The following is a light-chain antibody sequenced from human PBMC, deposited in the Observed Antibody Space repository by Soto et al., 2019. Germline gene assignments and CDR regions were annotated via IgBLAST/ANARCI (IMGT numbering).Light chain of an antibody. J-gene: IGKJ2*01. Sequence: EIVMTQSPATLSVSPGERATLSCRASQSVSSNLAWYQQKPGQAPRLLIYGASTRATGIPARFSGSGSGTALPPTIRSLQSEDVAIYYCHQYNNLPFTFGQAPKLEIK. CDR2: GAS. CDR3: HQYNNLPFT. V-gene: IGKV3-15*01. CDR1: QSVSSN.